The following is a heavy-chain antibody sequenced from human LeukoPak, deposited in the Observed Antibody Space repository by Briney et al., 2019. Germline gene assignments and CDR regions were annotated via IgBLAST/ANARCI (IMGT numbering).Heavy chain of an antibody. CDR1: GGSISSYY. Sequence: SETLSLTCTVSGGSISSYYWSWIRQPPGKGLEWIGYIYYTGSTSYNPSLKSRVTMSLDASKNQFSLKLSSVTAADTAVYYCARDGSSGWYSYYFDYWGQGTLVTVSS. J-gene: IGHJ4*02. CDR3: ARDGSSGWYSYYFDY. V-gene: IGHV4-59*12. CDR2: IYYTGST. D-gene: IGHD6-19*01.